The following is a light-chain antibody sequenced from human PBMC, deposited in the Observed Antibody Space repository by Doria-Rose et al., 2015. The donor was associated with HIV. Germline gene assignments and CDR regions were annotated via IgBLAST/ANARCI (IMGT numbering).Light chain of an antibody. CDR3: HQYGTSWT. J-gene: IGKJ1*01. CDR2: DGS. Sequence: EIVMTQSPGTLSLSPGARATLSCRARQRFSSTYLAWYQQKPGQAPNLLIYDGSTRATGIPDRFSASGSGTDFTLTINRLEPEDFALYYCHQYGTSWTFGQGTKVEI. V-gene: IGKV3-20*01. CDR1: QRFSSTY.